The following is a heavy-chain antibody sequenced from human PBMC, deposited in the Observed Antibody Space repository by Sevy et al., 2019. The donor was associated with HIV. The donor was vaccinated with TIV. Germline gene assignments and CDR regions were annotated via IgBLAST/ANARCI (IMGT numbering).Heavy chain of an antibody. CDR1: GYPFTSYG. CDR2: ISAYNGNT. CDR3: ARDLGYCSSTSCFDYYYYGMDV. V-gene: IGHV1-18*01. J-gene: IGHJ6*02. D-gene: IGHD2-2*01. Sequence: ASVKVSCKASGYPFTSYGISWVRQAPGQGLEWMGWISAYNGNTNYAQKLQGRVTMTTDTSTSTAYMELRSLRSDDTAMYYCARDLGYCSSTSCFDYYYYGMDVWGQGTTVTVSS.